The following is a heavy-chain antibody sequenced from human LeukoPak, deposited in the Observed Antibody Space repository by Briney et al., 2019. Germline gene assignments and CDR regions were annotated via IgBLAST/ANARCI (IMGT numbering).Heavy chain of an antibody. V-gene: IGHV1-8*03. CDR1: GYTFTSYD. Sequence: ASVKVSCKASGYTFTSYDINWVRQATGQGLEWMGWMNPNSGNTGYAQKFQGRVTITRNTSISTAYMELSRLRSDDTAVYYCARFEWELLGRSDYWGQGTLVTVSS. CDR2: MNPNSGNT. J-gene: IGHJ4*02. CDR3: ARFEWELLGRSDY. D-gene: IGHD1-26*01.